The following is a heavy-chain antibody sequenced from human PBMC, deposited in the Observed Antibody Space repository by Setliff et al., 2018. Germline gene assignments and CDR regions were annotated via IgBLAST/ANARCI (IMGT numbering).Heavy chain of an antibody. D-gene: IGHD6-6*01. J-gene: IGHJ4*02. Sequence: PGGSLRLSCVASEFTFSNYWMTWVRQAPGKGLEWISYISSSGTSIYYADSVKGRFTISKDNAKNSLYLQMNSLRAEDTAVYYCARGSSSSGVDYWGQGTLVTVSS. CDR2: ISSSGTSI. CDR3: ARGSSSSGVDY. V-gene: IGHV3-48*04. CDR1: EFTFSNYW.